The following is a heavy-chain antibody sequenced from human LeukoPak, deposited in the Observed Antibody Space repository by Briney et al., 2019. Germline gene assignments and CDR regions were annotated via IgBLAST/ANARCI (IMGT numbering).Heavy chain of an antibody. D-gene: IGHD2-8*02. V-gene: IGHV3-30*04. CDR2: ISYDGSKK. CDR3: ARAWSRVDPFDM. J-gene: IGHJ3*02. CDR1: GFPFSNYA. Sequence: PGGSLRLSCAASGFPFSNYAMDWVRQAPGKGLEGVAVISYDGSKKDYADSVEGRFTISRDNSKHTMFMQMDSLRTSDTAVYFCARAWSRVDPFDMWGQGTMVTVSS.